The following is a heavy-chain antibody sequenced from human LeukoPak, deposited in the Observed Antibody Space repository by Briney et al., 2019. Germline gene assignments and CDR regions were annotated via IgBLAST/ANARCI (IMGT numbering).Heavy chain of an antibody. J-gene: IGHJ5*02. CDR3: ARAPTYYYDSSGYSFDP. D-gene: IGHD3-22*01. V-gene: IGHV4-31*03. CDR2: IYYSGST. Sequence: ASQTLSLTCTVSGGSISSGGYYWSWIRQHPGKGPEWIGYIYYSGSTYYNPSLKSRVTISVDTSKNQFSLKLSSVTAADTAVYYCARAPTYYYDSSGYSFDPWGQGTLVTVSS. CDR1: GGSISSGGYY.